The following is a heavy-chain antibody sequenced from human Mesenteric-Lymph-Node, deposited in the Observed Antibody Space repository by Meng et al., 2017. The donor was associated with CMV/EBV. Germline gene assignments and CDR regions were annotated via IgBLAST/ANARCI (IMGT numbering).Heavy chain of an antibody. CDR2: ISLDGNRE. CDR3: ATCSSSCDYYFDY. D-gene: IGHD6-13*01. J-gene: IGHJ4*02. V-gene: IGHV3-30*02. Sequence: GGSLRLSCAASGFLFTTYHIHWVRQAPGKGLEWVAFISLDGNREYYADSVKGRFAVSRDNSETTASLHMNSLRAEDTAVYYCATCSSSCDYYFDYWGQGTLVTVSS. CDR1: GFLFTTYH.